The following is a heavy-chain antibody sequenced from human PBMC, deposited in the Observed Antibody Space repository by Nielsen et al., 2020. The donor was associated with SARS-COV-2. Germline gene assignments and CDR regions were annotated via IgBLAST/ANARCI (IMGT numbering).Heavy chain of an antibody. Sequence: WIRQPPGKGLEWVSSISSSSSYIYYADSVKGRFTISRDNAKNSLYLQMNSLRDEDTAVYYCARSPWEGDDLGRGVSSHLDVWGQGTTVTVSS. CDR2: ISSSSSYI. J-gene: IGHJ6*02. D-gene: IGHD3-10*01. CDR3: ARSPWEGDDLGRGVSSHLDV. V-gene: IGHV3-21*01.